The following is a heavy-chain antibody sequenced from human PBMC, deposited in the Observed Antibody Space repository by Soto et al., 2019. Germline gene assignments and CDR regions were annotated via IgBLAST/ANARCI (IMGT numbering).Heavy chain of an antibody. CDR1: GGSVTSGSYY. J-gene: IGHJ4*02. D-gene: IGHD1-26*01. CDR3: ARVGRSGSDVTFDY. V-gene: IGHV4-61*01. CDR2: IYFSGAT. Sequence: PSETLSLTCTVSGGSVTSGSYYWSWIRQPPGKGLEWIGYIYFSGATNYNPSLKSRVTISVNTTKKQLSLKQTTVTAADTAVYYCARVGRSGSDVTFDYWGQGTLVTVS.